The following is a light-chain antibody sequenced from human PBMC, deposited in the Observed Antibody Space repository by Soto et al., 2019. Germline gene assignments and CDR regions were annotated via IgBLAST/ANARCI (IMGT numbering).Light chain of an antibody. CDR3: QQYNSDPLT. J-gene: IGKJ4*01. CDR2: DVS. Sequence: DIQMTQSPSTLSASVGDRVTITCRASQSISSWLAWYQQKPGQAPNLLIYDVSTLRSGVPSRFSGGGSGTDFTLTIDNVQPDDFATYYCQQYNSDPLTFGGGTKVDIK. V-gene: IGKV1-5*01. CDR1: QSISSW.